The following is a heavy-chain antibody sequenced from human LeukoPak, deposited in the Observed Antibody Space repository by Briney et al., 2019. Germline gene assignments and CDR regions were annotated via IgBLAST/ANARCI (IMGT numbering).Heavy chain of an antibody. CDR1: GGSISSYY. D-gene: IGHD1-20*01. V-gene: IGHV4-59*08. J-gene: IGHJ5*02. CDR3: ARGSLTGTGGDWFDP. Sequence: PSETLSLTCTVSGGSISSYYWSWIRQPPGKGLEWIGYIYYSGSTNYNPSLKSRVTISVDTSKNQFSLKLSSVTVADTAVYYCARGSLTGTGGDWFDPWGQGTLVTVSS. CDR2: IYYSGST.